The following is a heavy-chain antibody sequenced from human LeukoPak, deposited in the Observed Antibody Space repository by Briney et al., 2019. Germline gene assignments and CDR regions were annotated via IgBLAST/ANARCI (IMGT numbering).Heavy chain of an antibody. J-gene: IGHJ6*02. V-gene: IGHV3-7*03. Sequence: GESLRLSCAASGFALSSHWMTWVRQVPGRGPEWVANVNRDGSETYYLDSVKGRFTISKDNAKNSLYLQMNSLRAEDTALYHCARNNGMDVWGQGTTVIVSS. CDR2: VNRDGSET. CDR3: ARNNGMDV. CDR1: GFALSSHW.